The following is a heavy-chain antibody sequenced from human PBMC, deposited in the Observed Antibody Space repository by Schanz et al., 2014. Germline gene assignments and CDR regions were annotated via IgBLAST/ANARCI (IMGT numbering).Heavy chain of an antibody. Sequence: EVQLVESGGGLVQPGGSLRLSCVASGFSFTTYSMSWVRQAPGKGLEWISYISGSSSTIFHSDSVRGRFTISRDNSKDTVYLQMNSLRAEDTAVYYCARDLAGGGNDVWGQGTLVTVSS. V-gene: IGHV3-48*01. D-gene: IGHD2-15*01. J-gene: IGHJ4*02. CDR2: ISGSSSTI. CDR3: ARDLAGGGNDV. CDR1: GFSFTTYS.